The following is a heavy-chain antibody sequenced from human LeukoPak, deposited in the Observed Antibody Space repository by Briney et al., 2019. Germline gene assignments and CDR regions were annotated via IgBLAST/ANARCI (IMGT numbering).Heavy chain of an antibody. D-gene: IGHD3-22*01. CDR2: INHRGIS. CDR3: ARADDRNYYDSGGRTSAFDI. CDR1: GGSFSGYY. V-gene: IGHV4-34*01. J-gene: IGHJ3*02. Sequence: SETLSLTCAVYGGSFSGYYWGWIRQPPGKGLEWIGEINHRGISNYNPSPKSRVTISVDASKNQFSLKLSSVTAADTAVYNCARADDRNYYDSGGRTSAFDIWGQGTMVTVSS.